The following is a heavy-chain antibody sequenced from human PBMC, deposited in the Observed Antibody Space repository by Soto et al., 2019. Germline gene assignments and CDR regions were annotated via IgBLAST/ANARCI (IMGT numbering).Heavy chain of an antibody. CDR2: MNRKSGNT. CDR1: GYTFSSYG. Sequence: AAGKVCCEASGYTFSSYGINWVRQATGQGLEWMGWMNRKSGNTGYAQKFQGRVTMTRNTYKSTACMELSSLRSEDTAVDYCATGPSRFRARLSLSWFHPPVPRPPVTLSS. V-gene: IGHV1-8*01. D-gene: IGHD6-6*01. J-gene: IGHJ5*02. CDR3: ATGPSRFRARLSLSWFHP.